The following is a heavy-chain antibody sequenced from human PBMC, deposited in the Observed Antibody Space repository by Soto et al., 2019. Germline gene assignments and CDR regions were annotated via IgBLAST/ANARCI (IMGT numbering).Heavy chain of an antibody. V-gene: IGHV3-30-3*01. CDR2: ISYDGSNK. CDR1: GFTFSSYA. D-gene: IGHD3-22*01. J-gene: IGHJ6*02. CDR3: AREGGYSHSRPFYYYYYGMDV. Sequence: GGSLRLSCAASGFTFSSYAMHLVRQAPGKGLEWVAVISYDGSNKYYADSVKGRFTISRDNSKNTLYLQMNSLRAEDTAVYYCAREGGYSHSRPFYYYYYGMDVWGQGTTVTVSS.